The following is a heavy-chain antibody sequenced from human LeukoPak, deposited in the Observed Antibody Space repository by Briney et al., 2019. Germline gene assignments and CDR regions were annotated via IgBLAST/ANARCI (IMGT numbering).Heavy chain of an antibody. D-gene: IGHD6-13*01. J-gene: IGHJ4*02. CDR2: ISYDGSNK. CDR3: AKDSTYSNSWSNLDY. Sequence: GGSLRLSCAASGFTFSSYGMHWVRQAPGKGLEWVAVISYDGSNKYYADSVKGRFTISRDNSKNTLYLQMNSLRAEDTAVYYCAKDSTYSNSWSNLDYWGQGTLVTVSS. CDR1: GFTFSSYG. V-gene: IGHV3-30*18.